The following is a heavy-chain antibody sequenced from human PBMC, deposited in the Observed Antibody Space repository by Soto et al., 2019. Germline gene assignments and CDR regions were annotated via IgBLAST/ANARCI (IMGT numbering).Heavy chain of an antibody. J-gene: IGHJ4*02. CDR2: IYYSGST. CDR1: GGSISSSSYY. Sequence: SETLSLTCTVSGGSISSSSYYWGWIRQPPGKGLEWIGSIYYSGSTYYNPSLKSRVTISVDTSKNQFSLKLSSVTAADTAVYYCARFPLVVGVTDYWGQGSLVTVSS. V-gene: IGHV4-39*01. CDR3: ARFPLVVGVTDY. D-gene: IGHD1-26*01.